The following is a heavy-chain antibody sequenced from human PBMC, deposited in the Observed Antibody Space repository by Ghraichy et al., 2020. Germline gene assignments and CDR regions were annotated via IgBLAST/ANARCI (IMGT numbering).Heavy chain of an antibody. V-gene: IGHV3-7*01. CDR2: IKQDGSEK. D-gene: IGHD2-8*01. CDR1: GFTFSSNW. J-gene: IGHJ4*02. Sequence: GGSLRLSCAASGFTFSSNWMSWVRQAPGKGLEWVASIKQDGSEKYYVDSVRGRFTISRDNAKNSLSLQMNSLTAGDTAVYYCTKNRVSNDFRGQGTLVTVS. CDR3: TKNRVSNDF.